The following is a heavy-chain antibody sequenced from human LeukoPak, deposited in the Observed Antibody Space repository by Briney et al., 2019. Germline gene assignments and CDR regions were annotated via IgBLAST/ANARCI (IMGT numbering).Heavy chain of an antibody. CDR3: ARGYRVFYYYYYYMDV. CDR1: GGSISSSSYY. Sequence: SETLSLTCTVSGGSISSSSYYWGWIRQPPGKGLEWIGSVYYSGSTYYNPSLKSRVTISVDTSKNQFSLKLSSVTAADTAVYYCARGYRVFYYYYYYMDVWGKGTTVTVSS. D-gene: IGHD6-6*01. V-gene: IGHV4-39*07. J-gene: IGHJ6*03. CDR2: VYYSGST.